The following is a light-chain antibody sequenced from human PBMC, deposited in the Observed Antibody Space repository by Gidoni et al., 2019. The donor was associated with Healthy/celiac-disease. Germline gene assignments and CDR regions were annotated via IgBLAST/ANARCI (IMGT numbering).Light chain of an antibody. CDR2: EVS. J-gene: IGLJ2*01. Sequence: QSARTQPASVSGSPGQSITISCTGTSSDVGGYNYVSWYQQHPGKAPKLMIYEVSNRPSWVPNRFSGSQSGNTASLTISGLQAEDEADYYCSSYTSSSTRVVFGGGTKLTVL. V-gene: IGLV2-14*01. CDR1: SSDVGGYNY. CDR3: SSYTSSSTRVV.